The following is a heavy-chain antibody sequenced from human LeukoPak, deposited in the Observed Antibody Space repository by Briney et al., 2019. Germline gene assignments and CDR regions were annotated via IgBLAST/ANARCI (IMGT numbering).Heavy chain of an antibody. J-gene: IGHJ5*02. D-gene: IGHD5-18*01. V-gene: IGHV3-74*01. CDR2: INTDGSSA. CDR1: GFTFSSYW. Sequence: GGSLRLSCAASGFTFSSYWMHWVRQAPGKGLAWVSRINTDGSSASYADSVKGRFTISRDNAKNTLYLQMNSLRAEDTAVYYCARPGGSGYSYGWENWFDPWGQGTLVTVSS. CDR3: ARPGGSGYSYGWENWFDP.